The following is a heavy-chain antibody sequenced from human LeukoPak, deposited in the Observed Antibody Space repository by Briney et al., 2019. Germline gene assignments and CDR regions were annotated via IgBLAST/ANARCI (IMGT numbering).Heavy chain of an antibody. Sequence: GGSLRLSCAASGFTFSSYSMNWVRQAPGKGLEWVSSISSSSSYIYYADSVKGRFTISRDNAKNSLYLQMNSLRAEDTAVYYCASRARAACSGGSCYAVWGQGTLVTVSS. J-gene: IGHJ4*02. V-gene: IGHV3-21*01. CDR3: ASRARAACSGGSCYAV. CDR2: ISSSSSYI. CDR1: GFTFSSYS. D-gene: IGHD2-15*01.